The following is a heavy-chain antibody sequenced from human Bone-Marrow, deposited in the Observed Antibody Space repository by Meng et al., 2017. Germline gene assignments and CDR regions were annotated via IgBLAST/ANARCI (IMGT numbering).Heavy chain of an antibody. CDR3: ARDEDISAAGKLFGDY. CDR1: GGSFSDYY. Sequence: VRSQQWGAGLLKPSENLSLPCVVSGGSFSDYYWSWIRQPPGKGLEWIGEINHSGSTNYNPSLESRATISVDTSQNNLSLKLSSVTAADSAVYYCARDEDISAAGKLFGDYWGQGTLVTVSS. CDR2: INHSGST. D-gene: IGHD6-13*01. J-gene: IGHJ4*02. V-gene: IGHV4-34*01.